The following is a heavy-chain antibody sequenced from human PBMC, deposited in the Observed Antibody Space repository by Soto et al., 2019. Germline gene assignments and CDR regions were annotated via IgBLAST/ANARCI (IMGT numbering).Heavy chain of an antibody. J-gene: IGHJ5*02. V-gene: IGHV4-30-4*01. CDR3: ARGRYGDYDLGFDP. Sequence: SETLSLTCTVSGGSISSGDYYWSWIRQPPGRGLEWIGYIYYSGSTYYNPSLKSRVTISVDTSKNQFSLKLSSVTAADTAVYYCARGRYGDYDLGFDPWGQGTLVTVS. CDR2: IYYSGST. D-gene: IGHD4-17*01. CDR1: GGSISSGDYY.